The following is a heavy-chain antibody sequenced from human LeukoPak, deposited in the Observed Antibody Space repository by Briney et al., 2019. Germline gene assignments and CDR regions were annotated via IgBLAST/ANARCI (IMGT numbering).Heavy chain of an antibody. J-gene: IGHJ4*02. V-gene: IGHV1-69*05. Sequence: ALVKVSCKASGDTFSTNAISWVRQAPGQGLEWMGGLIPIFGSAHYAQKLQGRVTITTDESTSTTYMVLSSLTSDDTAIYYCARGGGPYESTGFFAGPFDYWGQGTLVTVAS. D-gene: IGHD6-19*01. CDR2: LIPIFGSA. CDR3: ARGGGPYESTGFFAGPFDY. CDR1: GDTFSTNA.